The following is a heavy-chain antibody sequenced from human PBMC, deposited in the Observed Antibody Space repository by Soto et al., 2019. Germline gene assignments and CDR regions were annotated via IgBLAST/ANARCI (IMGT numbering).Heavy chain of an antibody. CDR1: GFTFSSYS. CDR3: ARGWDCTNGVCLVDF. CDR2: ISSSSSYI. J-gene: IGHJ4*02. Sequence: EVQLVESGGGLVKPGGSLRLSCAASGFTFSSYSMNWVRQAPGKGLEWVSSISSSSSYIYYADSVKGRFTISRDNAKNSLYLQMNSLRAEDTAVYYCARGWDCTNGVCLVDFWGQGTLVTVSS. D-gene: IGHD2-8*01. V-gene: IGHV3-21*01.